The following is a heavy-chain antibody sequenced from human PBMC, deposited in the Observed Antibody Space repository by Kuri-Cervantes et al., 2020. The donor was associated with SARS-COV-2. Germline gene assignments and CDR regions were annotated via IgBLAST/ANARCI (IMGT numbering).Heavy chain of an antibody. CDR1: GVAIDSNSYY. J-gene: IGHJ5*02. D-gene: IGHD3-10*01. CDR3: AGQLWFGEPHFDP. Sequence: GSLRLSCIVSGVAIDSNSYYWGWIRQPPGKGLEWIGSIYYSGSTYYNPSLKSRVTISVDTSKNQFSLKLSSVTAADTAVYYCAGQLWFGEPHFDPWGQGTLVTVSS. V-gene: IGHV4-39*01. CDR2: IYYSGST.